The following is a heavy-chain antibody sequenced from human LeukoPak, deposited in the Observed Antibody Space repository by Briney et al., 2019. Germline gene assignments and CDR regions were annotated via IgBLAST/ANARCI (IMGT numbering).Heavy chain of an antibody. CDR1: GFAFSDSF. D-gene: IGHD2-15*01. V-gene: IGHV3-11*01. CDR2: ISSRGTTI. CDR3: AKVSLAVPATPLDF. J-gene: IGHJ4*02. Sequence: KSGGSLILSCTASGFAFSDSFMSWIRQAPGKGLEWISYISSRGTTIYYADSVKGRFTISRDNAKNSLHLQMNSLRVEDTAVFYCAKVSLAVPATPLDFWGQGTLVTVSS.